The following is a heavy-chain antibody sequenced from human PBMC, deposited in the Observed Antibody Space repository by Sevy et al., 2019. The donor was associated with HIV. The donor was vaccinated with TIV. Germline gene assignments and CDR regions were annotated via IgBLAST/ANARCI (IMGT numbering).Heavy chain of an antibody. V-gene: IGHV3-48*02. Sequence: GGSLRLSCAASGFTFSSYSMNWVRQAPGKGLEWVSYISSSSSTIYYAYSVKGRFTISRDNAKNSLYLQMNSLRDEDTAVYYCARNHYYGSGSYYDAFDIWGQGTMVTVSS. CDR2: ISSSSSTI. J-gene: IGHJ3*02. CDR1: GFTFSSYS. D-gene: IGHD3-10*01. CDR3: ARNHYYGSGSYYDAFDI.